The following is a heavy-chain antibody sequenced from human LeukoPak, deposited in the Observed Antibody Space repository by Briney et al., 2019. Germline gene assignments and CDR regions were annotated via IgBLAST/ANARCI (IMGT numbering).Heavy chain of an antibody. D-gene: IGHD1-26*01. J-gene: IGHJ4*02. CDR3: ARDLMGWDLHYFDY. Sequence: GGSLRLSCAASGFTFSSYNMDWVRQAPGKGLEWVSSISSSSSYIYYADSVKGRFTISRDNAKNSLYLQMHSLRAEDTAVYYCARDLMGWDLHYFDYWGQGTLVTVSS. CDR1: GFTFSSYN. CDR2: ISSSSSYI. V-gene: IGHV3-21*01.